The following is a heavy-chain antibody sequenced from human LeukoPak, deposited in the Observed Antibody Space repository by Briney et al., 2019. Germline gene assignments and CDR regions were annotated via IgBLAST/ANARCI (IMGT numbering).Heavy chain of an antibody. Sequence: GGSLRLSCVASGFTFRSYWMHWVRHAPGKGLVWVSRINSDGSRTSYADSVKGRFTISRDNAKKMVYLQMNSLRAEDTAVYYCGRQAAPDYWGQGILVTVSS. J-gene: IGHJ4*02. CDR3: GRQAAPDY. V-gene: IGHV3-74*01. CDR2: INSDGSRT. D-gene: IGHD2-15*01. CDR1: GFTFRSYW.